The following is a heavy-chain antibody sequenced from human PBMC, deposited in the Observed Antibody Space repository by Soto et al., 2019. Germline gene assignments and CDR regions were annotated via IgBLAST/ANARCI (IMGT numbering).Heavy chain of an antibody. CDR2: INPSGGST. V-gene: IGHV1-46*01. J-gene: IGHJ4*02. CDR1: GYTFTSYY. CDR3: AWCIAAGCEY. D-gene: IGHD6-13*01. Sequence: QVQLVQSGAEVKKPGASVKISCKASGYTFTSYYIHWVRQAPGQGLEWMGIINPSGGSTSYSQKFQGRVTMTRDTSTSTVYMELSSLRSEDTAVFYCAWCIAAGCEYWGQGTLVTVSS.